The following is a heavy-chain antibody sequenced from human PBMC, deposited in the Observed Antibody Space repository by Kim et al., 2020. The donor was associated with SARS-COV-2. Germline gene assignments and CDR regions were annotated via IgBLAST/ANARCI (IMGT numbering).Heavy chain of an antibody. Sequence: YAQKFQGRVTITADESTSTAYMELSSLRSEDTAVYYCARDLKVGATTFDYWGQGTLVTVSS. CDR3: ARDLKVGATTFDY. D-gene: IGHD1-26*01. V-gene: IGHV1-69*01. J-gene: IGHJ4*02.